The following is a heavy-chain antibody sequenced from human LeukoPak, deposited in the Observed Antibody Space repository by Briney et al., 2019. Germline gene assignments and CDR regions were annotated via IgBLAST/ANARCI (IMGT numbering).Heavy chain of an antibody. J-gene: IGHJ3*02. CDR2: TYYKSEWYN. CDR3: ARLQWELLPPAFDI. V-gene: IGHV6-1*01. D-gene: IGHD1-26*01. CDR1: GDSISRNTIT. Sequence: PSQTLSLTCAISGDSISRNTITWNWIRQSPSRGLEWLGRTYYKSEWYNDYAVSVKSRIIINPDTSKNQFSLQLSSVTPEDTAMYYCARLQWELLPPAFDIWGQGTMVTVSS.